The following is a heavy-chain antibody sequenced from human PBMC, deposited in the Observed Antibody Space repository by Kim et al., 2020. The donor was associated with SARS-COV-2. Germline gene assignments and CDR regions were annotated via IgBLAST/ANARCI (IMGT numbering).Heavy chain of an antibody. J-gene: IGHJ5*02. CDR3: ARRGIAVAGTALHPDWFDP. V-gene: IGHV5-10-1*01. D-gene: IGHD6-19*01. CDR2: IDPSDYYT. Sequence: GESLKISCKGSGYSFTSYWISWVRQMPGKGLEWMGRIDPSDYYTNYSPSFQGHVTISADKSISTAYLQWSSLKASDTAMYYCARRGIAVAGTALHPDWFDPWGQGTLVTVSS. CDR1: GYSFTSYW.